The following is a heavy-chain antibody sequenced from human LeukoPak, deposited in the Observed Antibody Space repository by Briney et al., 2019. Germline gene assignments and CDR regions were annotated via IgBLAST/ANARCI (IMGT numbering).Heavy chain of an antibody. CDR3: ARGGPDYYGSGSYSNWFDP. CDR2: MNPNSGNT. CDR1: GYTFTSYG. V-gene: IGHV1-8*03. Sequence: ASVKVSCKASGYTFTSYGITWVRQAPGQGLEWMGWMNPNSGNTGYAQKFQGRVTITRNTSISTAYMELSSLRSEDTAAYYCARGGPDYYGSGSYSNWFDPWGQGTLVTVSS. D-gene: IGHD3-10*01. J-gene: IGHJ5*02.